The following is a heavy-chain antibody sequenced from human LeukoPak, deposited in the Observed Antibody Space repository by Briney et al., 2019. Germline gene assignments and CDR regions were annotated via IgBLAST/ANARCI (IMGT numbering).Heavy chain of an antibody. V-gene: IGHV3-7*01. CDR1: GFTFSSYW. CDR3: ARTSMVRGVIINYYYYMDV. Sequence: GGSLSLSCAASGFTFSSYWMSWVRQAPGKGLEWVANIKQDGSEKYYVDSVKGRFTISRDNAKNSLYLQMNSLRAEDTAVYYCARTSMVRGVIINYYYYMDVWGKGTTVTVSS. J-gene: IGHJ6*03. CDR2: IKQDGSEK. D-gene: IGHD3-10*01.